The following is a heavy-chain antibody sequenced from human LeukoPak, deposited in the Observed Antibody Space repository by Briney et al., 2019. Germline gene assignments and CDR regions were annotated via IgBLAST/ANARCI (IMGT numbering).Heavy chain of an antibody. CDR3: ARDRDGYDPRRHYYYYMDV. CDR1: GFTFDDYG. Sequence: GGSLRLSCAASGFTFDDYGMSWVRQAPGKGLEWVSCINWNGGSTGYADSVKGRFTISRDNAKNSLYLQMNSLRAEDTALYYCARDRDGYDPRRHYYYYMDVWGKGTTVTVSS. D-gene: IGHD5-12*01. J-gene: IGHJ6*03. V-gene: IGHV3-20*04. CDR2: INWNGGST.